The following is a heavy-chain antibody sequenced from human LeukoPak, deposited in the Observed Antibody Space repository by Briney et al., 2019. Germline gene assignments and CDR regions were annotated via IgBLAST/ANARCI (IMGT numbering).Heavy chain of an antibody. Sequence: GASVKVSCKASGYTFTSYGISWVRQAPGQGLEWMGWISAYNGNRNYAQKLQGRVTMTTDTSTSTAYMELRSLRSDDTAVYYCARARWFGELLPDFDYWGQGTLVTVSS. V-gene: IGHV1-18*01. D-gene: IGHD3-10*01. CDR1: GYTFTSYG. CDR3: ARARWFGELLPDFDY. J-gene: IGHJ4*02. CDR2: ISAYNGNR.